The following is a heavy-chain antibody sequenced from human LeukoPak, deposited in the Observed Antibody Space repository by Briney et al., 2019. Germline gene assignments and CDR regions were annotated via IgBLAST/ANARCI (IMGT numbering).Heavy chain of an antibody. D-gene: IGHD2-15*01. V-gene: IGHV3-23*01. CDR3: AKWTRYCSGGSCYGGTFDY. J-gene: IGHJ4*02. Sequence: GGSLRLSCAASGFTFSGYAMSWVRQAPGKGLEWVSAISGSGGSTYYADSVKGRFTISRDNSKNTVYLQMNSLRAEDTAVYYCAKWTRYCSGGSCYGGTFDYWGQGTLVTVSS. CDR2: ISGSGGST. CDR1: GFTFSGYA.